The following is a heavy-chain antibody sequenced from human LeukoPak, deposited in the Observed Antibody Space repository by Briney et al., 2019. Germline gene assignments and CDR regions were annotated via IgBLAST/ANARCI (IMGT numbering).Heavy chain of an antibody. CDR2: IYHSGST. D-gene: IGHD3-10*01. CDR3: ARDRIYGSGSDHFDY. J-gene: IGHJ4*02. V-gene: IGHV4-38-2*02. Sequence: SETLSLTCTVSGDSSSSGYYWGWIRQPPGKGLEWIGFIYHSGSTYYNPSLKSRVTISVDTSKNQFSLKLSSVTAADTAVYYCARDRIYGSGSDHFDYWGQGTLVTVSS. CDR1: GDSSSSGYY.